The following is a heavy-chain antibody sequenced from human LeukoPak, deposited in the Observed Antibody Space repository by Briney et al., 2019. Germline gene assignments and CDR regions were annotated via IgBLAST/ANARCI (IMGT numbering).Heavy chain of an antibody. CDR1: GFTFSSYW. CDR2: IKQDGSEK. D-gene: IGHD2-2*01. Sequence: GGSLRLSCAASGFTFSSYWMSWVRQAPGKGLEWVANIKQDGSEKYYVDSVKGRFTISRDNAKNSLYLQMNSLRAEGTAVYYCARDDCSSISCYHNWFDPWGQGTLVTVSS. V-gene: IGHV3-7*01. CDR3: ARDDCSSISCYHNWFDP. J-gene: IGHJ5*02.